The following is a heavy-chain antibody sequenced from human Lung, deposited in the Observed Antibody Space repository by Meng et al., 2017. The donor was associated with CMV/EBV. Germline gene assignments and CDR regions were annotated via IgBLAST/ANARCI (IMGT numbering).Heavy chain of an antibody. CDR1: GGSISSSSYY. J-gene: IGHJ3*02. CDR3: SRPPRTSYDFWSGSPPPAFDI. V-gene: IGHV4-39*01. CDR2: IYYSGST. Sequence: SETXSLSCTVSGGSISSSSYYWGWIRQPPGKGLEWIGSIYYSGSTYHNPSLKSRVTISVDTSKNQFSLKLSSVTAANTAVYYWSRPPRTSYDFWSGSPPPAFDIWXQGTMVTVSS. D-gene: IGHD3-3*01.